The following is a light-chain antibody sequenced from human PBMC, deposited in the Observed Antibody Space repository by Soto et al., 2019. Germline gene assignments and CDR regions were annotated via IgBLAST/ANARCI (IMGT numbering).Light chain of an antibody. CDR1: QSFSSSY. Sequence: EIVLTQSPGTLSLSPGERATLSCRASQSFSSSYLAWYQQKPGQAPRLLIYGASSRATGIPDRFSGSGSGTDFTLTISRLEPEDFAVYYCQQYGSSPPWTFGQGTMVDIK. CDR3: QQYGSSPPWT. V-gene: IGKV3-20*01. J-gene: IGKJ1*01. CDR2: GAS.